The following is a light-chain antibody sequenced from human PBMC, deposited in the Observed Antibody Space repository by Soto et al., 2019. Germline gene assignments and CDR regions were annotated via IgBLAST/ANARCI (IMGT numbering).Light chain of an antibody. CDR2: DAS. CDR1: QSISSW. V-gene: IGKV1-5*01. J-gene: IGKJ2*01. Sequence: DIQMTQSPSTLSASVGDRVTITCRASQSISSWLAWYQQKPGKAPKLLIYDASSVESGVPSRFSGSGSGTVFTLASSSRQPDDFATYYCQQYNSYSTFGQGTKLEIK. CDR3: QQYNSYST.